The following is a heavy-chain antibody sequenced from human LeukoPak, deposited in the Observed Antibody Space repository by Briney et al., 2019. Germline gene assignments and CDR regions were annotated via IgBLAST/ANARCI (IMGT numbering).Heavy chain of an antibody. CDR2: IHTSWNT. CDR1: GGSISSGSYY. D-gene: IGHD6-13*01. Sequence: TLSLTCTVSGGSISSGSYYWGWIRQPAGKGLEWIGRIHTSWNTNYNFSLKSRVTISLDTSKNQFSLKLSSVTAADTAVYYCARSSWASFDYWGQGTLVTVSS. V-gene: IGHV4-61*02. CDR3: ARSSWASFDY. J-gene: IGHJ4*02.